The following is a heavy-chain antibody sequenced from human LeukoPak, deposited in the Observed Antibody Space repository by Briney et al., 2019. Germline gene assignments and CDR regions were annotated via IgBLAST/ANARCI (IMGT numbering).Heavy chain of an antibody. CDR3: AKGSDDSSGYPNVFDY. V-gene: IGHV3-30*18. CDR2: ISYDGSNK. D-gene: IGHD3-22*01. Sequence: PGRPLRLSCAPSGFTFSSYGRHWAPQAPGKGLEWVAVISYDGSNKYYADSVKGRFTISRDNSKNTLYLQMNSLRAEDTAVYYCAKGSDDSSGYPNVFDYWGQGTLVTVSS. CDR1: GFTFSSYG. J-gene: IGHJ4*02.